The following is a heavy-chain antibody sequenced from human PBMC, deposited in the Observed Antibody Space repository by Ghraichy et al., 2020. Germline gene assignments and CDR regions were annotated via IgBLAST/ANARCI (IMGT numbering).Heavy chain of an antibody. J-gene: IGHJ2*01. CDR2: TYYRSKWYN. CDR3: ARAWANNWNYAYWYFDL. D-gene: IGHD1-7*01. Sequence: SQTLSLTCAISGDSVSSNSAAWNWIRQSPSRGLEWLGRTYYRSKWYNDYAVSVKSRITINPDKSKNSLSLQLNSVTPEDTAVYYCARAWANNWNYAYWYFDLWGRGTLVTVSS. V-gene: IGHV6-1*01. CDR1: GDSVSSNSAA.